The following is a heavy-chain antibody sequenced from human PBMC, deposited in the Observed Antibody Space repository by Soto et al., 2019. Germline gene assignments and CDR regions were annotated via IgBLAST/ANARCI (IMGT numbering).Heavy chain of an antibody. V-gene: IGHV3-33*01. J-gene: IGHJ4*02. D-gene: IGHD3-10*01. CDR2: IWYDGINK. CDR3: DTVYNYYGSGF. CDR1: GFTFSNYG. Sequence: QVQLVESGGGVVQPGRSLRLSCATSGFTFSNYGMHWVRQAPGKGLEWVAVIWYDGINKYYADSVKGRFTISRDNSKNTLYLQMNSLRAEDTAVYYCDTVYNYYGSGFWGQGTLVTVSS.